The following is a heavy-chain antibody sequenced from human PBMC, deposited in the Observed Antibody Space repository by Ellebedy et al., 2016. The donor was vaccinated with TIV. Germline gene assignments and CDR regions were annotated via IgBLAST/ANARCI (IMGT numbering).Heavy chain of an antibody. V-gene: IGHV3-23*01. CDR3: AKATSFDIMTGFYGGGFDS. J-gene: IGHJ4*02. Sequence: GESLKISCAASGFTFSNYWMTWVRQAPGKGLAWVSAISGSGSNTYYTDSVKGRFTISRDNSRSTFYLQMNSLTVDDTAVYYCAKATSFDIMTGFYGGGFDSWGQGILVAVSS. D-gene: IGHD3-9*01. CDR2: ISGSGSNT. CDR1: GFTFSNYW.